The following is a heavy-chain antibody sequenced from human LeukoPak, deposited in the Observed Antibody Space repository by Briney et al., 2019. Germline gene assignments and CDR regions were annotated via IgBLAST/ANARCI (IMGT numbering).Heavy chain of an antibody. J-gene: IGHJ6*02. Sequence: GGSLRLSCAASGFRFGGSTISWVRQAPGKGLQWVSSISDSGNTYYAESLKGRITVSRDNAKNSLFLQMNSLRADDTAVYYCARDASIGLDVWGHGPTVTVSS. D-gene: IGHD3-9*01. CDR2: ISDSGNT. V-gene: IGHV3-21*01. CDR1: GFRFGGST. CDR3: ARDASIGLDV.